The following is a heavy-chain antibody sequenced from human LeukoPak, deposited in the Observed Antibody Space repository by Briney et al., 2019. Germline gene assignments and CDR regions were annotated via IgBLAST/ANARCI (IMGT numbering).Heavy chain of an antibody. CDR1: GFTFSSYS. J-gene: IGHJ3*02. CDR3: ARVGLTMVRGAFDI. CDR2: ISSSSSYI. D-gene: IGHD3-10*01. Sequence: GGSLRLSCAASGFTFSSYSMNWVRQAPGKGLEWVSSISSSSSYIYYADSVKGRFTISRDNAKNSLYLQMNSLRAEDTAVYYCARVGLTMVRGAFDIWGQGTMVTVSS. V-gene: IGHV3-21*01.